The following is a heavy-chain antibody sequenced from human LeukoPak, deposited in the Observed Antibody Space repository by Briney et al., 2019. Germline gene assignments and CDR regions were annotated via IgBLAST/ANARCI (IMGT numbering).Heavy chain of an antibody. CDR2: IIPIFGTA. CDR3: TRMKYGLIDY. D-gene: IGHD3-10*01. CDR1: GGTFSSYA. Sequence: SVKVSCKASGGTFSSYAISWVRQAPGQGLEWMGGIIPIFGTANYAQKFQGRVTITADKSTSTAYMELSSLRSEDTAVYYCTRMKYGLIDYWGQGTLVTVSS. J-gene: IGHJ4*02. V-gene: IGHV1-69*06.